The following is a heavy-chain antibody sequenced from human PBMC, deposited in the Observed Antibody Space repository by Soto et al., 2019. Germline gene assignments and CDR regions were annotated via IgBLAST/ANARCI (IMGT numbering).Heavy chain of an antibody. CDR3: QRDPPRCFTSSPEGAGL. CDR2: INPKTGDT. V-gene: IGHV1-2*02. CDR1: GYAFTDSH. Sequence: GASVKVSCKASGYAFTDSHIHWVRQASVQGLEWRGWINPKTGDTNYPQKFQGRITMTRETSMSTAYMELTKLTSDDTAVYYCQRDPPRCFTSSPEGAGLWGQGTLVTVSS. D-gene: IGHD6-6*01. J-gene: IGHJ4*02.